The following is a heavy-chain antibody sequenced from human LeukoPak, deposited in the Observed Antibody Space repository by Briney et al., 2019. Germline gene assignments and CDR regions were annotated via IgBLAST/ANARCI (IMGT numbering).Heavy chain of an antibody. J-gene: IGHJ6*02. CDR3: APNSGYASFPRLYGMDV. Sequence: PGGSLRLSCAASGFTFSSYSMNWVRQAPGKGLEWVSVIYSGGSIYYADSVKGRFTISRDNSKNTLYLQMNTLRAEDTAVYYCAPNSGYASFPRLYGMDVWGQGTTVTVSS. D-gene: IGHD5-12*01. CDR1: GFTFSSYS. CDR2: IYSGGSI. V-gene: IGHV3-53*01.